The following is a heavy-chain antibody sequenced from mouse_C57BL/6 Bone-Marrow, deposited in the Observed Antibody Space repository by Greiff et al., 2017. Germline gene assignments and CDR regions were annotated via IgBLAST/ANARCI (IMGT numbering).Heavy chain of an antibody. CDR2: IDPETGGT. CDR3: TRDDYFYYYAMDY. V-gene: IGHV1-15*01. D-gene: IGHD2-4*01. Sequence: QVQLQQSGAELVRPGASVTLSCKASGYTFTDYEMHWVKQTPVHGLAWIGAIDPETGGTAYNQKFKGKAILTADTSSSTAYMELRSLTSEDSAVYYCTRDDYFYYYAMDYWGQGTSVTVSS. J-gene: IGHJ4*01. CDR1: GYTFTDYE.